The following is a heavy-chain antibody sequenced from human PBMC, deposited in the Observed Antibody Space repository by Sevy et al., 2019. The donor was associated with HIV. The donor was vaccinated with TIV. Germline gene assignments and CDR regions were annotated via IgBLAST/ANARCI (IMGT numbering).Heavy chain of an antibody. D-gene: IGHD2-21*02. J-gene: IGHJ4*02. CDR2: ISYDGSNK. CDR3: AKDRDTDDHFGGDCYTFDY. CDR1: GFTFSSYG. Sequence: GGSLRLSCAASGFTFSSYGMHWVRQAPGKGLEWVAYISYDGSNKYYADSVKGRFTISRDNSKNTLYLQMNSLRAEGTAVYYCAKDRDTDDHFGGDCYTFDYWGQGSLVTVSS. V-gene: IGHV3-30*18.